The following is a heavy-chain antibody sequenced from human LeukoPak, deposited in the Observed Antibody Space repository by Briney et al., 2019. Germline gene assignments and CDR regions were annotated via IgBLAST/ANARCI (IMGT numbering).Heavy chain of an antibody. Sequence: SVKVSCKASGGTFSSYAISWVRQAPGQGLEWMGRIIPILGIANYAQKLQGRVTITADKSTSTAYMELSSLRSEDTAVYYCARGLIAAAGTPYYYYGMDVWGQGTRSPSP. CDR3: ARGLIAAAGTPYYYYGMDV. V-gene: IGHV1-69*04. CDR1: GGTFSSYA. D-gene: IGHD6-13*01. J-gene: IGHJ6*02. CDR2: IIPILGIA.